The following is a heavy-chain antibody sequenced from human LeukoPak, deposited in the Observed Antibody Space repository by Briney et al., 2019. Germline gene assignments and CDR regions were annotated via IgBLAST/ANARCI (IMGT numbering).Heavy chain of an antibody. J-gene: IGHJ4*02. CDR1: GGTFSSYA. Sequence: SVKVSCKASGGTFSSYAISWVRQAPGQGLEWMGGIIPIFGTANYAQKFQGRVTITADESTSTAYMELSSLKSEDTAVYYCARLIVGASPGGGDYWGQGTLVTVSS. V-gene: IGHV1-69*13. D-gene: IGHD1-26*01. CDR2: IIPIFGTA. CDR3: ARLIVGASPGGGDY.